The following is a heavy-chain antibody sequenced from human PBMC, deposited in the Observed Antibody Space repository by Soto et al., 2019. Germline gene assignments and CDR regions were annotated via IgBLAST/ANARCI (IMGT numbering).Heavy chain of an antibody. CDR1: GASITSRGSY. Sequence: QVQLQESGPGLVKPSQTLSLTCSVSGASITSRGSYWTWIRQPPGKGLEWIGHISYSGNTFYNSSLHSRLTISVDTSKYQFSLKMTSVTAADTAVYFCARETMWPSGRYYYYHMDVWAQGTTVPVSS. CDR2: ISYSGNT. V-gene: IGHV4-30-4*01. J-gene: IGHJ6*02. D-gene: IGHD3-10*01. CDR3: ARETMWPSGRYYYYHMDV.